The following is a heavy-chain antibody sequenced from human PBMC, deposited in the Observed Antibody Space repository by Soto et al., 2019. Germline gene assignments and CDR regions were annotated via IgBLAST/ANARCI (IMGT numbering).Heavy chain of an antibody. CDR3: AHRPSYCSGGSCYSGFDY. Sequence: QITLKESGPTLVKPTQTLTLTCTFSGFSLSTSGVGVGWIRQPPGKALEWLALIYWDDDKRYSPSLKSRLTITKDTFKNQVVLTMTNMDPADTATYYCAHRPSYCSGGSCYSGFDYWGQGTLVTVSS. V-gene: IGHV2-5*02. J-gene: IGHJ4*02. CDR2: IYWDDDK. D-gene: IGHD2-15*01. CDR1: GFSLSTSGVG.